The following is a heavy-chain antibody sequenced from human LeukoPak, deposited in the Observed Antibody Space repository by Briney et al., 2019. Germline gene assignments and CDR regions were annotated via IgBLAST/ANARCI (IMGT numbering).Heavy chain of an antibody. CDR3: ARRYNVGVYFDWLKPFDY. CDR1: GYSISGGFY. J-gene: IGHJ4*02. V-gene: IGHV4-38-2*02. Sequence: SETLSLTCTVSGYSISGGFYWDWIRQPPGKGLEWIGSIYHSGTSYYNPSLKSRATISVDTSKNQFSLKLSSVTAADTAVYYCARRYNVGVYFDWLKPFDYWGQGTLVTVSS. D-gene: IGHD3-9*01. CDR2: IYHSGTS.